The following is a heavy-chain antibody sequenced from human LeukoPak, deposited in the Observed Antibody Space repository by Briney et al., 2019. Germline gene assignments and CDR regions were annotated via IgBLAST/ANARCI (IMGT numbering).Heavy chain of an antibody. CDR1: GGAISSGGYY. J-gene: IGHJ4*02. V-gene: IGHV4-31*03. CDR3: ARGTKKSMIVRYYFDY. D-gene: IGHD3-22*01. CDR2: IYYSGNT. Sequence: SETLSLTCTVSGGAISSGGYYWSWIRQHPGKGLEWIGYIYYSGNTYYNPSLKSRVTISVNTSKNQFSLKLSSVTAADTAVYYCARGTKKSMIVRYYFDYWGQGTLVTVSS.